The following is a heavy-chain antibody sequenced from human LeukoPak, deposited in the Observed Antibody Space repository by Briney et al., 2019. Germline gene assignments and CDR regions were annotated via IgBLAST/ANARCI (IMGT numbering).Heavy chain of an antibody. CDR2: IHTSGST. Sequence: HPSETLSLTCTFSGGSISSYYWSWIRQPAGKGLEWIGRIHTSGSTNYSPSLKSRVTMSVDTSKNQFSLKLSSVTAADTAAYYCARDKGTSYLSSFDYWGQGTLVTVSS. CDR1: GGSISSYY. CDR3: ARDKGTSYLSSFDY. V-gene: IGHV4-4*07. J-gene: IGHJ4*02. D-gene: IGHD6-6*01.